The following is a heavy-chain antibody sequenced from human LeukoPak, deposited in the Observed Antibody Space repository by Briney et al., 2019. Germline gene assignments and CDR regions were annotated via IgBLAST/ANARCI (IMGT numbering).Heavy chain of an antibody. CDR1: GYTFTSYY. Sequence: ASVKVSCKASGYTFTSYYMHWVRQAPGQGLEWMGIINPSGGSTSYAQKFQGRVTMTRDTSISTAYMELSRLRSDDTAVYYCARPTGTVTTFDYWGQGTLVTVSS. J-gene: IGHJ4*02. V-gene: IGHV1-46*01. D-gene: IGHD4-17*01. CDR3: ARPTGTVTTFDY. CDR2: INPSGGST.